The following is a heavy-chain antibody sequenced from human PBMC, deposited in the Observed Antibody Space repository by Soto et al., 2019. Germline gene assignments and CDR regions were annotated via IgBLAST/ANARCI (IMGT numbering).Heavy chain of an antibody. Sequence: QVQLVQSGAEVKKPGSSVKVSCKASGGTFSSYAISWVRQAPGQGLEWMGGIIPIFGTANYAQKFQGRVTIXGXASTSTAYMELSSLRSEDTAVYYCARAGNGGVLVPAWGQGTMVTVSS. CDR2: IIPIFGTA. CDR3: ARAGNGGVLVPA. J-gene: IGHJ3*01. V-gene: IGHV1-69*12. CDR1: GGTFSSYA. D-gene: IGHD2-2*01.